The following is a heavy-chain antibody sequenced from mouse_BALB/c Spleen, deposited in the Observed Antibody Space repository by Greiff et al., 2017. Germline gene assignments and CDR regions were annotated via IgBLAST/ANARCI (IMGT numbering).Heavy chain of an antibody. D-gene: IGHD3-3*01. CDR3: ARRGGTYFDY. J-gene: IGHJ2*01. V-gene: IGHV3-2*02. CDR2: ISYSGST. CDR1: GYSITSDYA. Sequence: VQLKESGPGLVKPSQSLSLTCTVTGYSITSDYAWNWIRQFPGNKLEWMGYISYSGSTSYNPSLKSRISITRDTSKNQFFLQLNSVTTEDTATYYCARRGGTYFDYWGQGTTLTVSS.